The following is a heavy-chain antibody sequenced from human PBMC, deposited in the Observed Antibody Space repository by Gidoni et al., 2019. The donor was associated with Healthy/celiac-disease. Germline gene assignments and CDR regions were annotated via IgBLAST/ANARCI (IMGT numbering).Heavy chain of an antibody. J-gene: IGHJ4*02. CDR2: INPISGGT. V-gene: IGHV1-2*02. D-gene: IGHD2-8*01. Sequence: QVQLVQSGAGVKKPGASVKVACKASGYTFPGYYMHWVRQAPGQGLEWMGWINPISGGTNYAQQFPGRVTMPRDTSISTAYMDLIRLRSDDTAVYACARRRHLSVLLGDTAYYFDYWGQGTLVTVSS. CDR3: ARRRHLSVLLGDTAYYFDY. CDR1: GYTFPGYY.